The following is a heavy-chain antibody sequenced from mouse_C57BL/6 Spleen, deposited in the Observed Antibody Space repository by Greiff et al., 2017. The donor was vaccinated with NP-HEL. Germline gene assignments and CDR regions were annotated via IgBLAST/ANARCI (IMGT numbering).Heavy chain of an antibody. D-gene: IGHD2-13*01. V-gene: IGHV5-9-1*02. Sequence: EVKLVESGAGLVKPGGSLKLSCAASGFTFSSYAMSWVRQTPEKRLEWVAYISSGGGYIYYADTVKGRFTISRDNARNTLYLQMSSLKSEDTAMYYCTRGGGEGFAYWGQGTLVTVSA. CDR1: GFTFSSYA. J-gene: IGHJ3*01. CDR3: TRGGGEGFAY. CDR2: ISSGGGYI.